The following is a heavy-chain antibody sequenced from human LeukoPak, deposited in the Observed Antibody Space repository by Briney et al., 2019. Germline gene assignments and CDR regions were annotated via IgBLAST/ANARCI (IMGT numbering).Heavy chain of an antibody. Sequence: GSLRLSCAASGFTFSDSWMNWVRQAPGKGLEWVGRIEGETDGGTTDYAAPVKGRFTISRDNAKNTLYLQMNSLRAEDTAVYYCARVGYSGYDWVYYYYYMDVWGKGTTVTISS. CDR2: IEGETDGGTT. CDR1: GFTFSDSW. D-gene: IGHD5-12*01. J-gene: IGHJ6*03. CDR3: ARVGYSGYDWVYYYYYMDV. V-gene: IGHV3-15*04.